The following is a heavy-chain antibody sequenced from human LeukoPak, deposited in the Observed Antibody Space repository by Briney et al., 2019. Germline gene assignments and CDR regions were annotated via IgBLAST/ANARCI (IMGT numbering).Heavy chain of an antibody. V-gene: IGHV4-34*01. D-gene: IGHD6-6*01. CDR1: GGSFSGYY. CDR2: INQSGST. Sequence: SETLSLTCAVYGGSFSGYYWNWIRQSPGKGLEWIGEINQSGSTNYNPSLKSRVTISVDTPKNQFSLKLTSVTAADTAVYYCARDRSVGVLPAPPFDFWGQGTLVTVSS. J-gene: IGHJ4*02. CDR3: ARDRSVGVLPAPPFDF.